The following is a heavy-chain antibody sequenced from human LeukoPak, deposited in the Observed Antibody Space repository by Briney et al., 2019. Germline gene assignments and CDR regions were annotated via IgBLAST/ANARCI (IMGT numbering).Heavy chain of an antibody. V-gene: IGHV3-23*01. CDR3: AKCSAGYYTDAFDI. D-gene: IGHD3-10*02. CDR1: GFTFDNYA. CDR2: ISGGGAKR. J-gene: IGHJ3*02. Sequence: PGGSLRLSCAASGFTFDNYAMNWVRQAPGKGLEWVSYISGGGAKRHYSDSVKGRFTISRDNPKNTLYLQINNLRAEDTAMYYCAKCSAGYYTDAFDIWGRGTMVTVSS.